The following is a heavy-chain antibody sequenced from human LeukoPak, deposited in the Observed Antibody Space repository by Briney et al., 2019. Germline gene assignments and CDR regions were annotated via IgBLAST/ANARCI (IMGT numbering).Heavy chain of an antibody. CDR3: AKDGGSGWYYFDY. CDR2: ISWNSGSI. D-gene: IGHD6-19*01. Sequence: GRSLRLSCAASGFTFDDYAMHWVRQAPGKGLEWVSGISWNSGSIGYADSVKGRFTISRDNAKNSLYLQMNSLRAEDTALYYCAKDGGSGWYYFDYWGRGTLVTVSS. CDR1: GFTFDDYA. V-gene: IGHV3-9*01. J-gene: IGHJ4*02.